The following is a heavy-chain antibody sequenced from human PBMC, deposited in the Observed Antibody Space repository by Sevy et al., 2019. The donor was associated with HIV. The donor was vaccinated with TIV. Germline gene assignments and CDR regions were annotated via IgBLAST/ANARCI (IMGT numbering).Heavy chain of an antibody. CDR3: TAGGGTSDFDY. J-gene: IGHJ4*02. CDR1: GFTFSNAW. Sequence: GGSLRLSCVASGFTFSNAWMSWVRQAPGKGLEWVGRIKSKTDGGTRDFAAPVKGRFAIARDDSKNTLSLQMDSLKTEDTALYYCTAGGGTSDFDYWGQGILVTVSS. V-gene: IGHV3-15*01. D-gene: IGHD3-16*01. CDR2: IKSKTDGGTR.